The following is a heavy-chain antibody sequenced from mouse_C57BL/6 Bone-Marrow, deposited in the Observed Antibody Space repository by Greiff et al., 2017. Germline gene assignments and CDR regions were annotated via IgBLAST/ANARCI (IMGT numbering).Heavy chain of an antibody. Sequence: DVKLQESGPVLVKPGASVKMSCKASGYTFTDYYMNWVKQSHGTSLEWIGVINPYNGGTSYNQKFKGKDTLPVDKASSTAYMELNSLTSENSAVYYCARDDYAEAMDYWGQGTSVTVSS. V-gene: IGHV1-19*01. J-gene: IGHJ4*01. D-gene: IGHD2-4*01. CDR3: ARDDYAEAMDY. CDR1: GYTFTDYY. CDR2: INPYNGGT.